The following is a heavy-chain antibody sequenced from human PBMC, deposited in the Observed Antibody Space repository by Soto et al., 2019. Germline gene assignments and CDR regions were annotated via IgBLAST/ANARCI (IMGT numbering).Heavy chain of an antibody. CDR3: ARNTPTPYSSSWYPVDFDI. D-gene: IGHD6-13*01. V-gene: IGHV3-21*01. Sequence: GGSLRLSCAASGFTFSSYSMNWVRQAPGKGLEWVSSISSSSSYIYYADSVKGRFTISRDNAKNSLYLQMNSLRAEDTAVYYCARNTPTPYSSSWYPVDFDIWGQGTMVTVS. J-gene: IGHJ3*02. CDR1: GFTFSSYS. CDR2: ISSSSSYI.